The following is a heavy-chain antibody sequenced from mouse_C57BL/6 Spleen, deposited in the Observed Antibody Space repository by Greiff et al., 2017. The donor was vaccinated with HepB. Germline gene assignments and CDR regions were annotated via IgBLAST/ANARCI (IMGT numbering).Heavy chain of an antibody. CDR3: ARDYSYAMDY. Sequence: EVQRVESEGGLVQPGSSMKLSCTASGFTFSDYYMAWVRQVPEKGLEWVANINYDGSSTYYLDSLKSRFIISRDNAKNILYLQMSSLKSEDTATYYCARDYSYAMDYWGQGTSVTVSS. CDR1: GFTFSDYY. J-gene: IGHJ4*01. D-gene: IGHD1-1*01. V-gene: IGHV5-16*01. CDR2: INYDGSST.